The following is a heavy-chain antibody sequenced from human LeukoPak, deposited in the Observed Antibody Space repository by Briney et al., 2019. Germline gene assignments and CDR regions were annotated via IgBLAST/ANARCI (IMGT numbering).Heavy chain of an antibody. J-gene: IGHJ6*02. CDR1: GGSISTSNW. CDR2: IYHSGST. V-gene: IGHV4-4*02. CDR3: TRDMWFGAPHGGIAV. Sequence: SETLSLTCAVSGGSISTSNWWSWVRQPPGKGLEWIGEIYHSGSTNYNPSPKSRVTISVDKSKHLFSLRLSSVTAADTAVYYCTRDMWFGAPHGGIAVWGQGTTVTVSS. D-gene: IGHD3-10*01.